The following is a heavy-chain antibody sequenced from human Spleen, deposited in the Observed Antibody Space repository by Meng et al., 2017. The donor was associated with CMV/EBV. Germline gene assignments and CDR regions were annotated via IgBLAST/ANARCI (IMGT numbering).Heavy chain of an antibody. CDR2: ISGSGGRS. CDR3: AKDSPHCSTTSCFLD. J-gene: IGHJ4*02. CDR1: GFTFSSYA. V-gene: IGHV3-23*01. Sequence: SGFTFSSYAMIWVRQEPGKGLEWVSSISGSGGRSHYADSVKGRFTISRDNSKNTLFLQMNSLRAEDTAVYYCAKDSPHCSTTSCFLDWGQGTLVTVSS. D-gene: IGHD2-2*01.